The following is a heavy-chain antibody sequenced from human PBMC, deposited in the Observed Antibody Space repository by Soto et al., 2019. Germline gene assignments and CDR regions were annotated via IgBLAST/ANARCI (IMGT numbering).Heavy chain of an antibody. CDR1: GGSFSGYY. CDR2: INHSGST. V-gene: IGHV4-34*01. Sequence: SETLSLTCAVYGGSFSGYYWSWIRQPPGKGLEWIGEINHSGSTNYNPSLKSRVTISVDTSKNQFSLKLSSVTAADTAVYYCARGWGMAGFFYWGQGTLVTVSS. J-gene: IGHJ4*02. CDR3: ARGWGMAGFFY. D-gene: IGHD3-16*01.